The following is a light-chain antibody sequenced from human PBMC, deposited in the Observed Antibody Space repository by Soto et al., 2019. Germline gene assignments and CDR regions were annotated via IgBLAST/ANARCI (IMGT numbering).Light chain of an antibody. CDR1: QSVLYSSNNKNY. CDR2: WAS. Sequence: DIVMTQSPDSLAVSLGERATINCKSSQSVLYSSNNKNYLAWYQQKPGQPPKLLIYWASTRESGVPDRFSGSGSGTDLTLTISSLQAEDVAVYYCHQYYSTPPYTFGQGTKLEIK. V-gene: IGKV4-1*01. CDR3: HQYYSTPPYT. J-gene: IGKJ2*01.